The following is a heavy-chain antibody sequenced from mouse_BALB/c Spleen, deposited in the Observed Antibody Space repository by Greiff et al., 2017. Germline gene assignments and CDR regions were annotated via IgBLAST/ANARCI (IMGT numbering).Heavy chain of an antibody. V-gene: IGHV1-7*01. D-gene: IGHD2-4*01. Sequence: QVQLKQSGAELAKPGASVKMSCKASGYTFTSYWMHWVKQRPGQGLEWIGYINPSTGYTEYNQKFKDKATLTADKSSSTAYMQLSSLTSEDSAVYYCARNPYDYDYAMDYWGQGTSVTVSS. CDR2: INPSTGYT. CDR1: GYTFTSYW. CDR3: ARNPYDYDYAMDY. J-gene: IGHJ4*01.